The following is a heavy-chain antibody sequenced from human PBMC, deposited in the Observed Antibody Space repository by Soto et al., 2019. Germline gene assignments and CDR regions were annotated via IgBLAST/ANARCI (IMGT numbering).Heavy chain of an antibody. D-gene: IGHD4-17*01. CDR3: ARDGDYGDHRLPFDY. CDR2: IYYSGST. V-gene: IGHV4-31*03. CDR1: GGSISSGGYY. J-gene: IGHJ4*02. Sequence: QVQLQESGPGLVKPSQTLSLTCTVSGGSISSGGYYWSWIRQHPGKGLEWIGYIYYSGSTYYNPSLKSRVTISVDTSKNQCSLKLSSVTAADTAVYYCARDGDYGDHRLPFDYWGQGTLVTVSS.